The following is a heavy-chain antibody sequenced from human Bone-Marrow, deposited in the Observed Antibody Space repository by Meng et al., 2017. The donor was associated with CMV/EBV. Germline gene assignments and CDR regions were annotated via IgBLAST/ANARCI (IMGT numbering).Heavy chain of an antibody. CDR1: GYTFTGYY. J-gene: IGHJ4*02. V-gene: IGHV1-2*02. CDR2: INPNSGGT. Sequence: ASVKVSCTASGYTFTGYYMHWVRQAPGQGLEWMGWINPNSGGTNYAQKFQGRVTMTRDTSISTAYMELSRLRSDETAVYYCARPRGYSGYDPFDYWGQGTLVTVSS. CDR3: ARPRGYSGYDPFDY. D-gene: IGHD5-12*01.